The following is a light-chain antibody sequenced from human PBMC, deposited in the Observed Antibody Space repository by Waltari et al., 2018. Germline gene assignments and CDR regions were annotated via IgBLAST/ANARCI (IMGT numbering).Light chain of an antibody. V-gene: IGKV3-20*01. Sequence: EGVLTQSPDTLSFSPGARGTLPCRASQSFSSTYLSWYQQQPGQVPRLLIYGSSFRAIGIPDRFSGSGSGTDFTLTISRLEPEDFAVYYCHQYGKSAGLTFGGGTTVEIK. CDR1: QSFSSTY. CDR3: HQYGKSAGLT. J-gene: IGKJ4*01. CDR2: GSS.